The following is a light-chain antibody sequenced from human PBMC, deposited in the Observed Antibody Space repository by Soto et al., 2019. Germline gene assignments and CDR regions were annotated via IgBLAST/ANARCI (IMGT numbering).Light chain of an antibody. Sequence: QSTLTHPASLSDSPGQSITISCTGTSSDVGGSNFVSWYQQHPGKPPKLIIYDVANRPSGVSNRFSGSKSGSTASLIISRLQTEDEADYYCVSYTSSTTYVFGTGTKVTVL. CDR1: SSDVGGSNF. CDR2: DVA. V-gene: IGLV2-14*03. J-gene: IGLJ1*01. CDR3: VSYTSSTTYV.